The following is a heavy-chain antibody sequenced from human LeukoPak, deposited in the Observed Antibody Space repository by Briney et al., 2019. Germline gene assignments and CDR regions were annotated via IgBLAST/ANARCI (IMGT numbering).Heavy chain of an antibody. CDR2: IYYSGST. J-gene: IGHJ6*02. V-gene: IGHV4-31*03. CDR1: GGSISSGGYY. D-gene: IGHD2-15*01. Sequence: PSETLSLTCTVSGGSISSGGYYWSWIRQHPGKGLEWIGYIYYSGSTCYNPSLKSRVTISVDTSKNQFSLKLSSVTAADTAVYYCARDPVAANKNDYYYYGMDVWGQGTTVTVSS. CDR3: ARDPVAANKNDYYYYGMDV.